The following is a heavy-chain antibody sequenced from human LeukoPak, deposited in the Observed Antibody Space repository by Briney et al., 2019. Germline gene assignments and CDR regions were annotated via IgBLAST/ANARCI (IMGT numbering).Heavy chain of an antibody. CDR1: GFTFSNAW. CDR3: AKVSGQQLPLDY. CDR2: IKSKTDGGTT. D-gene: IGHD6-13*01. Sequence: GGSLRLSCAASGFTFSNAWMSWVRQAPGKGLEWVGRIKSKTDGGTTDYAAPVKGRFTISRDDSKNTLYLQMNSLRAEDTAVYYCAKVSGQQLPLDYWGQGTLVTVSS. V-gene: IGHV3-15*01. J-gene: IGHJ4*02.